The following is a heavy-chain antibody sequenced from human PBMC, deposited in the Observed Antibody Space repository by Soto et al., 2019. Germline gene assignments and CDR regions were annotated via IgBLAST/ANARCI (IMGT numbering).Heavy chain of an antibody. CDR3: LRVVAITGETDN. V-gene: IGHV1-69*12. J-gene: IGHJ4*02. CDR1: GGTFSSYA. D-gene: IGHD1-1*01. CDR2: IVPIVATA. Sequence: QVQLVQSGAEVRQPASSVKVSCKTSGGTFSSYAISWVRQAPGQGLEWMGGIVPIVATATYAQKFQARVTITADESTSTVYIEMISLRSDDTAVYYCLRVVAITGETDNWGQGTLVTGSS.